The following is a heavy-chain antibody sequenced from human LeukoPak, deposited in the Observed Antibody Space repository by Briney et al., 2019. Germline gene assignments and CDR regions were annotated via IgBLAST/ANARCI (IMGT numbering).Heavy chain of an antibody. CDR2: FDPEDGET. CDR3: ATAPNPPSIAAAGTLDY. Sequence: ASVKVSCKVSGYTLTELSMHWVRQAPGKGLEWMGGFDPEDGETIYAQKFRGRVTMTEDTSTDTAYMELSSLRSEDTAVYYCATAPNPPSIAAAGTLDYWGQGTLVTVSS. J-gene: IGHJ4*02. D-gene: IGHD6-13*01. V-gene: IGHV1-24*01. CDR1: GYTLTELS.